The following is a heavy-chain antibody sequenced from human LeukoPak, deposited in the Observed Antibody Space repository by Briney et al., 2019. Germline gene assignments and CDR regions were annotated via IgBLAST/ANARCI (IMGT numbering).Heavy chain of an antibody. D-gene: IGHD1-26*01. CDR1: GYTFTAYS. J-gene: IGHJ3*02. CDR2: INPNSDGT. Sequence: ASVKVSCKASGYTFTAYSMHWVRQAPGQGLECVGWINPNSDGTNYAQKFQGRVTMTRDTSITTAYMELSRLRSDDTAVYYCARKIVGTKGDAFDIWGQGTMVTVSS. CDR3: ARKIVGTKGDAFDI. V-gene: IGHV1-2*02.